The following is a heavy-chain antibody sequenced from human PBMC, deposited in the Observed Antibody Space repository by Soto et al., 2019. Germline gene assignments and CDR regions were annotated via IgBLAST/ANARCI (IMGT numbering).Heavy chain of an antibody. CDR3: AREIAVAGINDY. CDR1: GGTFSSYA. J-gene: IGHJ4*02. CDR2: ISPIFGTT. D-gene: IGHD6-19*01. Sequence: SVKVSCKASGGTFSSYAISWVRQAPGQGLEWMGGISPIFGTTNYAQKLQGRVTITADTSTSTAYMELRSLRSDDTAVYYCAREIAVAGINDYWGQGTLVTVSS. V-gene: IGHV1-69*06.